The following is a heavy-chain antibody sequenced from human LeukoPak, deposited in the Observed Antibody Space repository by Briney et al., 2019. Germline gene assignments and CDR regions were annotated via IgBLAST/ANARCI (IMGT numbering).Heavy chain of an antibody. CDR2: ISYSGVTT. CDR1: GFTFGSYA. CDR3: ARSISSSSSFDY. J-gene: IGHJ4*02. Sequence: PGGSLRLSCATSGFTFGSYAMNWVRQAPGKGLEWVSGISYSGVTTYYGDSAKGRFTISRDNAENTLYLQMDSLRAEDTAVYYCARSISSSSSFDYWGQGTLVTVSS. V-gene: IGHV3-23*01. D-gene: IGHD6-6*01.